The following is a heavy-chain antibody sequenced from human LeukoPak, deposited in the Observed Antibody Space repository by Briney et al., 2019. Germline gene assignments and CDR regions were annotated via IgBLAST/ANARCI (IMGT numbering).Heavy chain of an antibody. V-gene: IGHV3-23*01. J-gene: IGHJ3*02. Sequence: GGSLRLSCAASGFTFNSYAMNWVRQAPGKGLEWVSDLSASGGDTYYADSVKGRFTISRDNSRNTVFLQMNSLSAEDTAVYYCAKGRYSWNYGGFDMWGQGTMVTVSS. CDR1: GFTFNSYA. CDR3: AKGRYSWNYGGFDM. CDR2: LSASGGDT. D-gene: IGHD1-7*01.